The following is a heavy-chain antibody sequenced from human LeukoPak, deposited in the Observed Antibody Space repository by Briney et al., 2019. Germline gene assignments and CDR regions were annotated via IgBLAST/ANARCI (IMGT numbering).Heavy chain of an antibody. CDR1: GYSFTTYW. CDR2: IYPGDSDT. V-gene: IGHV5-51*01. CDR3: ARPLQSGSFSGFDY. D-gene: IGHD1-26*01. Sequence: GESLKISCKGSGYSFTTYWIAWVRQMPGKGLEWMGVIYPGDSDTRYSPSFQGQVTISADKSISTAYLQWSTLKASDTAMYYCARPLQSGSFSGFDYWGQGTLVTVSS. J-gene: IGHJ4*02.